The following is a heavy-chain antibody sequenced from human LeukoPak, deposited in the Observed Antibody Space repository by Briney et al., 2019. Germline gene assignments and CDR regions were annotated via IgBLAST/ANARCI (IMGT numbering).Heavy chain of an antibody. J-gene: IGHJ6*02. CDR3: ARRTGTRWYYGMDV. D-gene: IGHD1-1*01. V-gene: IGHV5-51*01. CDR1: GYSFTSYW. Sequence: GEPLKTSCKRSGYSFTSYWIGWVRQMPGKGLEWMGIIYPGDSDTRYIPSLQSQVTIAADKSCSTAYLQWSSLKASDTAMYYCARRTGTRWYYGMDVWGQRTTVTVSS. CDR2: IYPGDSDT.